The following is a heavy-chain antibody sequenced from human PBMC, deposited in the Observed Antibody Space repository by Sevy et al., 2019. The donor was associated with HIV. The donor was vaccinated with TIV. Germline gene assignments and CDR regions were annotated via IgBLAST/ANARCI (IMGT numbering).Heavy chain of an antibody. V-gene: IGHV3-7*01. D-gene: IGHD3-10*01. J-gene: IGHJ6*02. CDR3: AKSYFGSGTSYGMDL. CDR1: GFTFRNFW. CDR2: IRQDGSEK. Sequence: GESLKISCAVSGFTFRNFWMSWVRQAPGKGLEWAANIRQDGSEKYYVDSVRGRFTMSRDNAKNSLFLQLNSLRADDTAIYYCAKSYFGSGTSYGMDLWGRGTTVTVSS.